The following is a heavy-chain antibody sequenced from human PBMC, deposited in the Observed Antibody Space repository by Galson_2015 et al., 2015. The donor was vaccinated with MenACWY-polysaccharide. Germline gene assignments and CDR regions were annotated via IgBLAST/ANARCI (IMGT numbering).Heavy chain of an antibody. D-gene: IGHD4-17*01. CDR1: GFPFSTYV. Sequence: SLRLSCAASGFPFSTYVMSWVRQAPGKGLEWVSTITYSGGSANYADSVKGRFTISRDNSKNTLYLQRNSLRVEDTAVYYCARDKDYGDYSLFDSWGQGTLVTVSS. J-gene: IGHJ4*02. V-gene: IGHV3-23*01. CDR2: ITYSGGSA. CDR3: ARDKDYGDYSLFDS.